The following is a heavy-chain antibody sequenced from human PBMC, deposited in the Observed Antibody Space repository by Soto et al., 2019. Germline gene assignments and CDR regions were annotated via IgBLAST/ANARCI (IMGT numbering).Heavy chain of an antibody. D-gene: IGHD2-2*03. J-gene: IGHJ3*02. Sequence: ASVKVSCKASGYTFTSYGISWVRQAPGQGLEWMGWISAYNGKTNYAQKIQGRVNMTTDTSTSTAYMELRSLRSEDTAVYYCATDPGYCSSTSCLGIWGQGTMVTVSS. CDR3: ATDPGYCSSTSCLGI. V-gene: IGHV1-18*01. CDR2: ISAYNGKT. CDR1: GYTFTSYG.